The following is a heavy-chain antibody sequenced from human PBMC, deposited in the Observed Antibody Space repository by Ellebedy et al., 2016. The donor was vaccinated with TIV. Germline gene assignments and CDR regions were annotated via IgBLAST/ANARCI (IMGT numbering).Heavy chain of an antibody. D-gene: IGHD1/OR15-1a*01. CDR1: GFTLSSYS. CDR2: ISSSSSTI. CDR3: ARNSPLDY. V-gene: IGHV3-48*01. Sequence: GESLKISXAASGFTLSSYSMNWVRQAPGKGLEWVSYISSSSSTIYYADSVKGRFTISRDNSKNTLYLQMNSLRAEDTAVYYCARNSPLDYWGQGTLVTVSS. J-gene: IGHJ4*02.